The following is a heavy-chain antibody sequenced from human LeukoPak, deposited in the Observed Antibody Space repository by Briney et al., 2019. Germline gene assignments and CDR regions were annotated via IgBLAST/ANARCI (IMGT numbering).Heavy chain of an antibody. D-gene: IGHD3-16*01. CDR2: IYISGDT. CDR1: GVSISSYY. J-gene: IGHJ4*02. CDR3: ARGARLFDS. V-gene: IGHV4-4*09. Sequence: PSETLSLTCTVSGVSISSYYWSWIRPPPGKGLECIGYIYISGDTNYNPSLKSRVTMSLDTSKNQFSLKLSSLTAADTAVYYCARGARLFDSWGQGTLVTVSS.